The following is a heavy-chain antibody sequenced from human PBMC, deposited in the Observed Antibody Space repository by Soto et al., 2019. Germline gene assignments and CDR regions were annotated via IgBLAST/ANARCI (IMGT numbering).Heavy chain of an antibody. CDR3: AREWEYSGFDDDYYHYGMDV. CDR2: ISPYNGNT. Sequence: GASVKVSCKASGYNLTSYGISWVRQAPGQGLEWMGWISPYNGNTNYAQKFQGRVTVTTDTSTSTAYMDLRSLRSDDTAVYYCAREWEYSGFDDDYYHYGMDVWGQGTTVTVPS. J-gene: IGHJ6*02. D-gene: IGHD5-12*01. V-gene: IGHV1-18*01. CDR1: GYNLTSYG.